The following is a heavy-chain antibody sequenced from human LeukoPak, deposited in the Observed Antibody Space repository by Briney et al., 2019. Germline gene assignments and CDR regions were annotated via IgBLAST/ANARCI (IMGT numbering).Heavy chain of an antibody. CDR1: GFTVSNSN. J-gene: IGHJ4*02. D-gene: IGHD6-6*01. CDR2: IYSGGST. CDR3: AKEEQQFDYFDY. Sequence: GGSLRLSCSASGFTVSNSNMNWVRQAPGKGLEWISVIYSGGSTHYADSVKGRFTISRDNSKNTLFLQMNSLRVEDTAVYYCAKEEQQFDYFDYWGREPWSPSPQ. V-gene: IGHV3-53*01.